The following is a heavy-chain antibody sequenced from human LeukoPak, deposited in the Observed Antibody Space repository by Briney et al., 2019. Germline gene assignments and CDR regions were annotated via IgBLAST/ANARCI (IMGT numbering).Heavy chain of an antibody. CDR1: GFSFSSYA. D-gene: IGHD1-26*01. V-gene: IGHV3-23*01. J-gene: IGHJ4*02. CDR3: AKSTYGGNYYFDT. Sequence: GGSLRLSCVASGFSFSSYAMSWVRQAPGKGLERVSGIASNGAASYHADSVQGRLTISRDNSQNTLYLQMNSLRAEDTAIYYCAKSTYGGNYYFDTWGQGTLVTVSS. CDR2: IASNGAAS.